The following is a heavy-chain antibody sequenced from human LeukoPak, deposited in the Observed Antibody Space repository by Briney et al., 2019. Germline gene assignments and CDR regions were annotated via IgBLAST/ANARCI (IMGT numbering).Heavy chain of an antibody. CDR3: AGGCVGGGWHAY. CDR2: AYYRSKWSI. Sequence: SQTLSLTCAISGDSVSSTSGAWNWLRQSPSRGLEWLGRAYYRSKWSIEYAPSVESRITINPDASKNQFSLQLVSVTPEDTAMYYCAGGCVGGGWHAYWGQGTLVTVSS. J-gene: IGHJ4*02. CDR1: GDSVSSTSGA. D-gene: IGHD3-16*01. V-gene: IGHV6-1*01.